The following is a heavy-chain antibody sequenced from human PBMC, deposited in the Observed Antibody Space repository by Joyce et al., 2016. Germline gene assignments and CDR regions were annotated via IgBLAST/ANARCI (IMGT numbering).Heavy chain of an antibody. V-gene: IGHV3-23*04. CDR3: ARAMTVVVAYTLRDGFDV. Sequence: EMQLEESGGTLVHPGGSLSLSCTVSQTRSNNYVMAWVRQAPGKGLEGVSAMGICCSGRYYADSVKGRFTVSRDNNKNMVYLQMTSLQTEDTAIYYCARAMTVVVAYTLRDGFDVWGRGTLVAVSS. D-gene: IGHD2-15*01. CDR2: MGICCSGR. CDR1: QTRSNNYV. J-gene: IGHJ3*01.